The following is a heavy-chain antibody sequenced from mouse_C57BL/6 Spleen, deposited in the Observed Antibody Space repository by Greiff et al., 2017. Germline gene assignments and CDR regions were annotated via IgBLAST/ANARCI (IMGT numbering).Heavy chain of an antibody. CDR3: ARSETAQAPFAY. J-gene: IGHJ3*01. CDR1: GYTFTSYW. V-gene: IGHV1-53*01. Sequence: QVQLQQPGTELVKPGASVKLSCKASGYTFTSYWMHWVKQRPGQGLEWIGNINPSNGGTNYNEKFKSKATLTVDKSSSTAYMHLSSLTSEDSAVYYCARSETAQAPFAYWGQGTLVTVSA. D-gene: IGHD3-2*02. CDR2: INPSNGGT.